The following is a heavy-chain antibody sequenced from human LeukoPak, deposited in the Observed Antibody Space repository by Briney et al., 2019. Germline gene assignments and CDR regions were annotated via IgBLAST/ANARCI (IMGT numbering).Heavy chain of an antibody. V-gene: IGHV1-18*01. Sequence: GASVKVSCKASGYTFTSYGISWVRQAPGQGLEWMGWISAYNGNTNYAQKLQGRVTMTTDTSTSTAYMELRSLRSDDTAVYYCARDQTGYYYDSSGQDAFDIWGQGTMVTVSS. CDR2: ISAYNGNT. D-gene: IGHD3-22*01. J-gene: IGHJ3*02. CDR3: ARDQTGYYYDSSGQDAFDI. CDR1: GYTFTSYG.